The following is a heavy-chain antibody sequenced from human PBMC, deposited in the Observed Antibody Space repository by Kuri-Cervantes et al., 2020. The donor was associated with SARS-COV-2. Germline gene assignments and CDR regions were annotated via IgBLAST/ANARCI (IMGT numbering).Heavy chain of an antibody. Sequence: GESLKISCAASGFTFSSYWMGWVRQAPGKGLEWVANIKQDGSEKYYVDSVKGRFTISRDNAKNSLYLQMNSLRAEDTAVYYCARDMTIFGVVTYYFDYWGQGTLVTVSS. V-gene: IGHV3-7*01. CDR3: ARDMTIFGVVTYYFDY. CDR1: GFTFSSYW. CDR2: IKQDGSEK. D-gene: IGHD3-3*01. J-gene: IGHJ4*02.